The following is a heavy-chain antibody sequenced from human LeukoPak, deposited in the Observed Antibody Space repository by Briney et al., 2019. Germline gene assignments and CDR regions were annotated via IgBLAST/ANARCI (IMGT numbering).Heavy chain of an antibody. CDR1: GGSISGYY. V-gene: IGHV4-59*01. Sequence: NPSETLSLTCTVSGGSISGYYWSWIRQPPGKAPEWIGYISHRGSTKYNFSLKSRVTMSVDTSKNQFSLKLSSVTAADTAMYYCARGFEGVAGWFDPWGQGTLVTVSS. D-gene: IGHD3-16*01. J-gene: IGHJ5*02. CDR3: ARGFEGVAGWFDP. CDR2: ISHRGST.